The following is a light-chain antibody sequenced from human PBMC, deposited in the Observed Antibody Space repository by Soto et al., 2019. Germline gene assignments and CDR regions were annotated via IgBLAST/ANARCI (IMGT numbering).Light chain of an antibody. CDR1: QRISSN. V-gene: IGKV3D-15*01. CDR2: GAS. Sequence: EIVMTQSPDTLSVSPGERATLSCRASQRISSNLAWYQQKPGQAPRLLIYGASTRATGVPARFSGSGSETDFILIISNLQSEDCAVYYCQHYNNWPPYTFGQGTKLEIK. J-gene: IGKJ2*01. CDR3: QHYNNWPPYT.